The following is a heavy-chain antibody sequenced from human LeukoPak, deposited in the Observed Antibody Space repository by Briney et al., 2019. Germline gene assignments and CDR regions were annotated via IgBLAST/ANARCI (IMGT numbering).Heavy chain of an antibody. V-gene: IGHV4-30-2*06. J-gene: IGHJ4*02. CDR1: GGSIINSDLY. CDR2: IYHSTNT. CDR3: AGGIGTTVRGYFDY. D-gene: IGHD4-11*01. Sequence: SQTLSLTCTVSGGSIINSDLYWSWIRQSPGKGLEWIGYIYHSTNTYYNPSLKSRVTMSVDSSKNQFSLRLTSVTAADTAVYFCAGGIGTTVRGYFDYWGQGTLVTVSS.